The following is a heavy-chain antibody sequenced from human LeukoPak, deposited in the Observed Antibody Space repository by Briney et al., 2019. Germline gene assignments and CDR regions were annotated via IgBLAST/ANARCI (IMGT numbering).Heavy chain of an antibody. CDR1: GGSISSSSYY. D-gene: IGHD3-3*01. J-gene: IGHJ4*02. CDR3: ARVLLPSGYLDY. V-gene: IGHV4-39*07. CDR2: IYYSGST. Sequence: SETLSLTCTVSGGSISSSSYYWGWIRQPPGKGLEYIGSIYYSGSTYYNPSLKSRVTISVDTSKNQFSLKLSSVTAADTAVYYCARVLLPSGYLDYWGQGTLVTVSS.